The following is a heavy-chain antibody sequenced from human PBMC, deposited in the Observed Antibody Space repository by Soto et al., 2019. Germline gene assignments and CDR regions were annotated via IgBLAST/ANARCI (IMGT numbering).Heavy chain of an antibody. CDR2: IIPIFGTA. J-gene: IGHJ5*02. D-gene: IGHD3-3*01. Sequence: SVKVSCKASGGTFSSYAISWVRQAPGQGLEWMGGIIPIFGTANYAQKFQGRVTITADESTSTAYMELSSLRSEDTAVYYCARENDFWSGYGSRNWFDPWGQGTLVTVSS. CDR3: ARENDFWSGYGSRNWFDP. V-gene: IGHV1-69*13. CDR1: GGTFSSYA.